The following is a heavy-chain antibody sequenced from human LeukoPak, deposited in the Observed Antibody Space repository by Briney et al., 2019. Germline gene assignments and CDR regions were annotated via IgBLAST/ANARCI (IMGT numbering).Heavy chain of an antibody. CDR3: ARVKVRTVTTYLYYFDY. V-gene: IGHV4-34*01. CDR1: GGSFSGYY. CDR2: INHSGST. D-gene: IGHD4-17*01. Sequence: SETLSLTCAVYGGSFSGYYWSWIRQPPGKGLEWIGEINHSGSTNYNPSLKSRVTISEDTSKNQFSLKLSSVTAADTAVYYCARVKVRTVTTYLYYFDYWGQGTLVTVSS. J-gene: IGHJ4*02.